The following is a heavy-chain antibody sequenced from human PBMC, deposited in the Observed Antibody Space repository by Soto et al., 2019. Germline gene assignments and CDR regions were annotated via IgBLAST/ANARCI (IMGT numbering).Heavy chain of an antibody. V-gene: IGHV3-73*02. D-gene: IGHD2-15*01. J-gene: IGHJ4*02. CDR1: GFTLSAYD. CDR2: IKTKDESYAT. CDR3: TRRQCRSGGCSSDFDF. Sequence: EVQLVESGGGLVQPGGYLKVSCAASGFTLSAYDIHWVRQAAGEGLEWVGRIKTKDESYATAYAASVKGRFSLSRDDSKNTAYLEMNSLKTEDTAVYYCTRRQCRSGGCSSDFDFWGQGSLVAVSS.